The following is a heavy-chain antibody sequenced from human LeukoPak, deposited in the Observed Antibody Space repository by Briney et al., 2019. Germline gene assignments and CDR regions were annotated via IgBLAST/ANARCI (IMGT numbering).Heavy chain of an antibody. CDR3: ARGGIEAYSSGWYFQYYFDY. Sequence: ASVKVSCKASGYTFTGYYMHWVRQAPGQGLEWMGWINPNSGGTNYEQKFQGRVTMTRDTSISTAYMELSKLRSDDTAVYYCARGGIEAYSSGWYFQYYFDYWGQGTLVTVSS. CDR2: INPNSGGT. J-gene: IGHJ4*02. CDR1: GYTFTGYY. D-gene: IGHD6-19*01. V-gene: IGHV1-2*02.